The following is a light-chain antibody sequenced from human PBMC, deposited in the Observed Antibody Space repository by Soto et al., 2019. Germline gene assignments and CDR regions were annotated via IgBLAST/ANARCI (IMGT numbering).Light chain of an antibody. CDR3: QQLNNYPST. Sequence: IQLTQSPSSLSASVGDRVTITCRASQDISSYLGRYQQKPGKAPKLLIYAASTLQSGVPSRFSGSGSGTDFTLTINSLQPEDFATYFCQQLNNYPSTFGGGTKVDIK. V-gene: IGKV1-9*01. J-gene: IGKJ4*01. CDR2: AAS. CDR1: QDISSY.